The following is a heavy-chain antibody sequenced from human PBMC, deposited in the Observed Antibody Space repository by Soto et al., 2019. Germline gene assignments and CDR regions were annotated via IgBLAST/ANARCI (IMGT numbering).Heavy chain of an antibody. D-gene: IGHD6-13*01. CDR2: IYPGDSDT. J-gene: IGHJ6*02. CDR3: ARHVTAAPYYYYYGMDV. V-gene: IGHV5-51*01. CDR1: GYSLTSYW. Sequence: GESLKISCKGSGYSLTSYWIGWVRQMPGKGLEWMGIIYPGDSDTRYSPSFQGQVTISADKSISTAYLQWSSLKASDTAMYYCARHVTAAPYYYYYGMDVWGQGTTVTVSS.